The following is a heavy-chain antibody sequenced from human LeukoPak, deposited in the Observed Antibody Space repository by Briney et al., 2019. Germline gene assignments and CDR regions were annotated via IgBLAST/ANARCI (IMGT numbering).Heavy chain of an antibody. CDR3: AIQGDSGSYGH. D-gene: IGHD1-26*01. V-gene: IGHV3-23*01. CDR2: ISGSGIGT. Sequence: GGSLRLSCAASGFTLSGYAMSWVRQAPGKGLEWVSLISGSGIGTYYADSVKGRFTISRDTSKNTLYLQMNSLRAEDTAVYYCAIQGDSGSYGHWGQGTPVSVSS. CDR1: GFTLSGYA. J-gene: IGHJ4*02.